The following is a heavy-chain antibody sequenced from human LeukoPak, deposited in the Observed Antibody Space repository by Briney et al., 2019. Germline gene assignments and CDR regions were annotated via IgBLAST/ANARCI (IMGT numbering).Heavy chain of an antibody. CDR1: GYTFTSYD. CDR2: MNPNSGNT. Sequence: ASVKVSCKASGYTFTSYDINWVRQATGQVLGWMGWMNPNSGNTGYAQKFQGRVTMTRNTSISTAYMELSSLRSEDTAVYYCARRYYYDSSGYYYAYWGQGTLVTVSS. J-gene: IGHJ4*02. CDR3: ARRYYYDSSGYYYAY. D-gene: IGHD3-22*01. V-gene: IGHV1-8*01.